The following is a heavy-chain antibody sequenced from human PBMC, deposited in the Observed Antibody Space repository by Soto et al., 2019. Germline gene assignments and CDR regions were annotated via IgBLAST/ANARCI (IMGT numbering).Heavy chain of an antibody. J-gene: IGHJ3*02. CDR3: ARHPGYSSSWYRYIWAFDI. CDR2: IDPSDSYT. Sequence: PGESLKISCKGSGYSFTSYWISWVRQMPGKGLEWMGRIDPSDSYTNYSPSFQGHVTISADKSISTAYLQWSSLKASDTAMYYCARHPGYSSSWYRYIWAFDIWGQGTMVTVSS. CDR1: GYSFTSYW. V-gene: IGHV5-10-1*01. D-gene: IGHD6-13*01.